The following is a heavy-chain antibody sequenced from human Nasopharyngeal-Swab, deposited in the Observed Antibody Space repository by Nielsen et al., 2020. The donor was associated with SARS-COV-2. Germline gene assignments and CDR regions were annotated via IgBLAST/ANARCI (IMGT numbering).Heavy chain of an antibody. CDR2: INQDGSAQ. CDR3: ARDRVFGYTGAWNSVFDY. Sequence: GESLKISCAASGFTFSSSCMNWFRQAPEKGLEWVANINQDGSAQNYVDSVRGRLTISRDNTKNSLYLRMDSLRIEDTVIYYCARDRVFGYTGAWNSVFDYWGQGTLVAVSS. CDR1: GFTFSSSC. D-gene: IGHD2-8*02. V-gene: IGHV3-7*01. J-gene: IGHJ4*02.